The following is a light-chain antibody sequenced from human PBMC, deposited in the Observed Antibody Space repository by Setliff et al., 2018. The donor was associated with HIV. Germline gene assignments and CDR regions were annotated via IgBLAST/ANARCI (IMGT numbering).Light chain of an antibody. CDR3: AAWDDSLSEPFYV. V-gene: IGLV1-44*01. J-gene: IGLJ1*01. CDR2: STN. CDR1: SSNIGVNS. Sequence: QSALTQPPSASGTPGQRVTISCSGSSSNIGVNSVTWYQQFPGTAPKLLMYSTNQRPSGVADRFSGSKSGTSASLAISGLQSEDEADYYCAAWDDSLSEPFYVFGTGTRSPS.